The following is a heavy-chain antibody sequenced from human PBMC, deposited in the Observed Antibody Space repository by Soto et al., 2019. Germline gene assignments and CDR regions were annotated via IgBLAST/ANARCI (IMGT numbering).Heavy chain of an antibody. V-gene: IGHV1-18*01. J-gene: IGHJ5*02. Sequence: GASVKVSCKASGYTFTSYGISWVRQAPGQGLEWMGWISAYNGNTNYAQKLQGRVTMTTDTSTSTAYMELRSLRSDDTAVYYCARGITMIPPGPWFDPWGQGTLVTVSS. CDR3: ARGITMIPPGPWFDP. D-gene: IGHD3-22*01. CDR2: ISAYNGNT. CDR1: GYTFTSYG.